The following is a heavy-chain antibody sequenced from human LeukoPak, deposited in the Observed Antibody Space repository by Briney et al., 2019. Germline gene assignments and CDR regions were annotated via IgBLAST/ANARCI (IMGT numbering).Heavy chain of an antibody. Sequence: PGGSLRLSCTASGFTFCDYGMSWFRQAPGKGLEWVGFIRSEAYDTTPQYGASVKGRFTISKDDSRRIAFLQMSGLKAEDTAVYYCSRAAGYDFILEYWGQGTLVTVSS. D-gene: IGHD5-12*01. V-gene: IGHV3-49*03. CDR1: GFTFCDYG. J-gene: IGHJ4*02. CDR3: SRAAGYDFILEY. CDR2: IRSEAYDTTP.